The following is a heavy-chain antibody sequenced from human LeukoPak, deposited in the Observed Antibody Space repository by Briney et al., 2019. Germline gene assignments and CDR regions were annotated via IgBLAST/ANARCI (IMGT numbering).Heavy chain of an antibody. V-gene: IGHV3-21*06. J-gene: IGHJ3*02. Sequence: GGPLRLSCATSGFTFSSYSMNWVRQAPGKGLEWVSSISSGSTYMYYADSVKGRFTISRDNAQNLVYLQMNSLRAEDTAVYYCGRIGGRSKAAKGDAFDIWGQGTMVTVSS. CDR2: ISSGSTYM. CDR1: GFTFSSYS. CDR3: GRIGGRSKAAKGDAFDI. D-gene: IGHD6-6*01.